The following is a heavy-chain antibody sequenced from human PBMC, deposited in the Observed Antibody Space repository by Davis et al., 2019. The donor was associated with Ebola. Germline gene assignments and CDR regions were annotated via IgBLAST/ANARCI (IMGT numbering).Heavy chain of an antibody. Sequence: PSETPSLTCAASGFTFSSYAMHWVRQAPGKGLEWVAVISYDGSNKYYADSVKGRFTISRDNAKDSLYLQMSSLGAEDTAVYYCARDSLRDGYPELDYWGQGTLVTVSS. J-gene: IGHJ4*02. CDR3: ARDSLRDGYPELDY. CDR1: GFTFSSYA. V-gene: IGHV3-30-3*01. D-gene: IGHD5-24*01. CDR2: ISYDGSNK.